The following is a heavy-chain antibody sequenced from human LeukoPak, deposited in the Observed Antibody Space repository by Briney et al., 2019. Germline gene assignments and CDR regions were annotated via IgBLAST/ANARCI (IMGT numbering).Heavy chain of an antibody. V-gene: IGHV4-34*01. CDR1: GGSFSGYY. CDR2: TNHSGST. D-gene: IGHD3-10*01. Sequence: SETLSLTCAVYGGSFSGYYWSWIRQPPGKGLEWIGETNHSGSTNYNPSLKSRVTISVDTSKNQFSLKLSSVTAADTAVYYCARGPIYYYGSGSYYAWFDYWGQGTLVTVSS. J-gene: IGHJ4*02. CDR3: ARGPIYYYGSGSYYAWFDY.